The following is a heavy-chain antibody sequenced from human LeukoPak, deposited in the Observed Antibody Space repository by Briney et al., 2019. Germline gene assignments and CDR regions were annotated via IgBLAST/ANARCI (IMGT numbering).Heavy chain of an antibody. Sequence: GGSLRLSCAASGFTFSRYWLSWVRQAPGRGLEWVANIKQDGSEKEHVDSVKGRFTISRDNAKNSLYLQQNSLRVEDTAVYYCAGGRGWLIEVYWGQGTLVTVSS. CDR2: IKQDGSEK. CDR3: AGGRGWLIEVY. CDR1: GFTFSRYW. V-gene: IGHV3-7*01. J-gene: IGHJ4*02. D-gene: IGHD6-19*01.